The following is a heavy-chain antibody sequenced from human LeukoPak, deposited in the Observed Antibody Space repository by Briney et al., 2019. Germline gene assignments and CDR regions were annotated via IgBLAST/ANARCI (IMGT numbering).Heavy chain of an antibody. V-gene: IGHV4-34*01. CDR3: AYSSDFQQH. Sequence: PSETLSLTCAVYGGSFSDYYWSSFRQPPGKGLEWIGEINHGGSTNYNPSLKSRVTISVDTSKNQFSLKLSSVTAADMAVYYCAYSSDFQQHWGQGTLVTVSS. D-gene: IGHD3-22*01. CDR2: INHGGST. CDR1: GGSFSDYY. J-gene: IGHJ1*01.